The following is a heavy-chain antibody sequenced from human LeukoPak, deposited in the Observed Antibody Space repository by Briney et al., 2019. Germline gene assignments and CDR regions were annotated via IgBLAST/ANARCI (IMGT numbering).Heavy chain of an antibody. V-gene: IGHV1-18*01. J-gene: IGHJ2*01. Sequence: GASVKVSCKASGYTFTSYGISWVRQAPGQGLEWTGWISAYNGNTNYAQKLQGRVTMTTDTSTSTAYMELRSLRSDDTAVYYCARRAPITGVSYWYFDLWGRGTLVTVSS. CDR3: ARRAPITGVSYWYFDL. CDR1: GYTFTSYG. CDR2: ISAYNGNT. D-gene: IGHD7-27*01.